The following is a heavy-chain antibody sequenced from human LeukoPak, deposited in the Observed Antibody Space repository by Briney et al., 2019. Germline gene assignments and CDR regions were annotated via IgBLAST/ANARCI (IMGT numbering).Heavy chain of an antibody. J-gene: IGHJ6*03. CDR3: AKEYSTHSHYYYYMDV. D-gene: IGHD6-13*01. V-gene: IGHV3-43D*04. Sequence: PGGSLRLXCAASGFTFDDYAMHWVRQAPGKGLEWVSLISWDGGSTYYADSVKGRFTISRDNSKNSLYLQMNSLRAEDTALYYCAKEYSTHSHYYYYMDVWGKGTTVTVSS. CDR1: GFTFDDYA. CDR2: ISWDGGST.